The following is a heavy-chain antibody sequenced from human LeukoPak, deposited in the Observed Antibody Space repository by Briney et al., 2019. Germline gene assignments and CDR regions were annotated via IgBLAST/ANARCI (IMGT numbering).Heavy chain of an antibody. CDR1: GFTFSSYA. CDR2: ISYDGSNK. V-gene: IGHV3-30*01. Sequence: GRSLRLSCAASGFTFSSYAMHWVRQAPGKGLEWMAVISYDGSNKYYADSVKGRFTISRDNSKNTLYLQMNSLRAEDTAVYYCASERYDSSGYYPDFDYWGQGTLVTVSS. CDR3: ASERYDSSGYYPDFDY. D-gene: IGHD3-22*01. J-gene: IGHJ4*02.